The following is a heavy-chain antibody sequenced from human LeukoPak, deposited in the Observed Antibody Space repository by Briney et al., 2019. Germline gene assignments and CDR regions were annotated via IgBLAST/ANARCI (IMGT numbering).Heavy chain of an antibody. V-gene: IGHV1-69*01. CDR1: VCTFSSYT. Sequence: SVKVSCKASVCTFSSYTISWVRQAPGQGLEWMGGIIPIFGTANYAQKFQGRVTITADESTSTAYMELSSLRSEDTAVYYCARGCRDGYNWYFDYWGQGTLVTVSS. J-gene: IGHJ4*02. CDR2: IIPIFGTA. D-gene: IGHD5-24*01. CDR3: ARGCRDGYNWYFDY.